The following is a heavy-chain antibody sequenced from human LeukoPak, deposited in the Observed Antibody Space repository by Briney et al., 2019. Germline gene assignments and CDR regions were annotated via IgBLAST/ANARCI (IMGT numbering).Heavy chain of an antibody. CDR1: GFSVSSNY. V-gene: IGHV3-53*04. Sequence: PGGSLRLSCAASGFSVSSNYMSWVRQAPGKGLEWVSVIYSGGSTYYADSVKGRFTISRHNSKNTLYLQMNSLRAEDTAVYYCARLYYYDSRDYWGQGTLVTVSS. D-gene: IGHD3-22*01. CDR2: IYSGGST. J-gene: IGHJ4*02. CDR3: ARLYYYDSRDY.